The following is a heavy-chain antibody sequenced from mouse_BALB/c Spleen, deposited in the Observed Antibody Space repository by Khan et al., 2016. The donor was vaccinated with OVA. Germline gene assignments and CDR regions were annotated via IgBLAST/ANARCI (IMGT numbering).Heavy chain of an antibody. D-gene: IGHD1-1*02. J-gene: IGHJ3*01. V-gene: IGHV1S137*01. CDR3: TRGGGGNRFAY. CDR1: GYTFTDFT. Sequence: EQLQQSGAELVRPGVSVKISCKGSGYTFTDFTLHWVKQSHAMSLEWIGVISTYYGDATYNQRFKDKATMTVDKSSSTAYMELARLTSEDSAIFYCTRGGGGNRFAYWGQGTLVTVSA. CDR2: ISTYYGDA.